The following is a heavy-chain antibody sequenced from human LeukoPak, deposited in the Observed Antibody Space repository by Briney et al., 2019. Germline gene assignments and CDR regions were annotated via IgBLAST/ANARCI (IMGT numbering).Heavy chain of an antibody. CDR3: ARLMRGPWRIDS. CDR2: INQSRGT. CDR1: GGSFSGFF. J-gene: IGHJ5*01. V-gene: IGHV4-34*01. D-gene: IGHD3-16*01. Sequence: SETLSLTCAVQGGSFSGFFWTWMRQPPGKGPEWIGEINQSRGTNYNPSLKSRATISKDPSKNQFSLKLSSVTAADTAVYFCARLMRGPWRIDSWGQGTLVTVSS.